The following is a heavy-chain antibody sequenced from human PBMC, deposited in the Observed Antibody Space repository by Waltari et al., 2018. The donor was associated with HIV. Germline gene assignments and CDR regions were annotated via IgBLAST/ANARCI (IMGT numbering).Heavy chain of an antibody. CDR2: IYTSGST. V-gene: IGHV4-4*07. CDR3: AREYCSSTSCSPNGRLGAFDI. Sequence: QVQLQESGPGLVKASETLSLTCTVSGGSISRYYWSWIRQPAGEGLEWIGRIYTSGSTNYNSSLKSRVTMSIDTSKNQFFLKLSSVTAADTAVYYCAREYCSSTSCSPNGRLGAFDIWGQGTMVTVSS. J-gene: IGHJ3*02. CDR1: GGSISRYY. D-gene: IGHD2-2*01.